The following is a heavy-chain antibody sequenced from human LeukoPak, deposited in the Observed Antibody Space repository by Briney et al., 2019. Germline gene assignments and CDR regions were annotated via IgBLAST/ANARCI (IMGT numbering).Heavy chain of an antibody. CDR3: VRGGPSTWF. D-gene: IGHD3-22*01. CDR1: GFTFKLYW. V-gene: IGHV3-74*01. CDR2: INDDGSDT. Sequence: PGGSLRLSCAASGFTFKLYWMHWVRQVPGQGPVWVARINDDGSDTVYADSVKGRFTISRDDAKNMLFLQMNSLRGEDTAVYHCVRGGPSTWFWGQGTLVTVSS. J-gene: IGHJ4*02.